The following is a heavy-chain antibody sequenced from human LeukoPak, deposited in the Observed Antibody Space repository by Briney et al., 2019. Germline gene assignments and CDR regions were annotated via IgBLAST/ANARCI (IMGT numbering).Heavy chain of an antibody. V-gene: IGHV4-34*01. Sequence: ASETLSLTCAVYGGSFSGYYWSWIRQPPGKGLEWIGEINHSGSTNYNPSLKSRVTISVDTSKNQFSLKLSSVTAADTAVYYCARAWYSSSRYGPRGSTARGYFDYWGQGTLVTVSS. D-gene: IGHD6-13*01. CDR2: INHSGST. J-gene: IGHJ4*02. CDR1: GGSFSGYY. CDR3: ARAWYSSSRYGPRGSTARGYFDY.